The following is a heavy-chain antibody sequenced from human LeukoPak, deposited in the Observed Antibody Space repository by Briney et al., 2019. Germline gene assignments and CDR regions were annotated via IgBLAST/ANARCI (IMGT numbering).Heavy chain of an antibody. D-gene: IGHD2-15*01. Sequence: SETLSLTCTVSGGSISSYYWSWIRQPPGRGLEWIGYIYYSGSTNYNPSLKSRVTISVDTSKNQFSLKLSSVTAADTAVYYCARDGSQEYCSGGSCFYNGMDVWGQGTTVTVSS. CDR1: GGSISSYY. V-gene: IGHV4-59*01. CDR3: ARDGSQEYCSGGSCFYNGMDV. J-gene: IGHJ6*02. CDR2: IYYSGST.